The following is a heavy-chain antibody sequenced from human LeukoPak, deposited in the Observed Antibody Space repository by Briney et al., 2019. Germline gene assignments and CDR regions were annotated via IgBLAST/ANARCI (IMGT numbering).Heavy chain of an antibody. V-gene: IGHV4-38-2*01. CDR3: ARQHDSYYYYYIDV. J-gene: IGHJ6*03. CDR2: LYHSDSA. CDR1: GYSISNGYY. Sequence: PSETLSLTCAVSGYSISNGYYWVWIRQPPRRGLEWIGSLYHSDSAYYNTSLRSRVSMSVDTSKNQFSLTLSFVTAADTAVYYCARQHDSYYYYYIDVWGSGTTVTVSS.